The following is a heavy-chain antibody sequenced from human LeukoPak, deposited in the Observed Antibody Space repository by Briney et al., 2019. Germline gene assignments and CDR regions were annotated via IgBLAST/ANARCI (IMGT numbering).Heavy chain of an antibody. D-gene: IGHD2-15*01. CDR1: GFTFSSYE. CDR3: ARLDIDAFDI. V-gene: IGHV3-48*03. Sequence: GGSLRLSCAASGFTFSSYEMNWVRQAPGKGLEWVSYISSSGSTIYYADSVKGRFTISRDNAKNSLYLQMDSLRAEDTAVYYCARLDIDAFDIWGQGTMVTVSS. CDR2: ISSSGSTI. J-gene: IGHJ3*02.